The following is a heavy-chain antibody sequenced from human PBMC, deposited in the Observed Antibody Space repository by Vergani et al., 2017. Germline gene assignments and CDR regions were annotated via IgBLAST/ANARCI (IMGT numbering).Heavy chain of an antibody. CDR2: ISWNSGSI. J-gene: IGHJ6*03. V-gene: IGHV3-9*01. CDR1: GFTFDDYA. Sequence: EVQLVESGGGLVQPGRSLRLSCAASGFTFDDYAMHWVRQPPGKGLEWVSGISWNSGSIGHADSVKGRFTISRDNAKNSLYLQMNSLRAEDTAFYYCAKGGDYYYYYMDVWGKGTTVTVSS. CDR3: AKGGDYYYYYMDV.